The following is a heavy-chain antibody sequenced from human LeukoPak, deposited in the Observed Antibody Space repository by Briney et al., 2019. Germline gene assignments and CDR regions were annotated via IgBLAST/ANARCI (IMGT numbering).Heavy chain of an antibody. D-gene: IGHD3-10*01. V-gene: IGHV1-8*01. CDR1: GYTFTSYD. Sequence: ASVKVSCKASGYTFTSYDINWVRQATGQGLEWMGWMNPNSGNTGYAQKFQGRVTMTRNTSISTAYMELSSLRSEDTAVYYCARAPIYYGSGSYPPFDYWGQGTLVTVSS. J-gene: IGHJ4*02. CDR3: ARAPIYYGSGSYPPFDY. CDR2: MNPNSGNT.